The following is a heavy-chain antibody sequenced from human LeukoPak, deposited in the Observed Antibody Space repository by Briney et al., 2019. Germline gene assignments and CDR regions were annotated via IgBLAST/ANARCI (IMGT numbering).Heavy chain of an antibody. CDR1: GGSISSYY. CDR2: IYYSGST. V-gene: IGHV4-59*08. Sequence: SETLSLTCTVSGGSISSYYWSWIRQPPGKGLEWIGYIYYSGSTNYNPSLKSRATISVDTSKNQFSLKLSSVTAADTAVYYCARTYYDILTGHESYFDYWGQGTLVTVSS. J-gene: IGHJ4*02. D-gene: IGHD3-9*01. CDR3: ARTYYDILTGHESYFDY.